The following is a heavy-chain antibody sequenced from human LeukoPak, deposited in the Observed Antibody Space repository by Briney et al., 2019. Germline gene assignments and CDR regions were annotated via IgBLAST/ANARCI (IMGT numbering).Heavy chain of an antibody. D-gene: IGHD5-18*01. CDR2: IYYSGST. CDR1: GGSISSYY. CDR3: ARLRGYSYGSD. V-gene: IGHV4-59*08. J-gene: IGHJ4*02. Sequence: SETLSLTCTVSGGSISSYYWSWIRQPPGKGLEWIGYIYYSGSTNYNPSLKSRVTISIDTSKNQLSLKLSSVTAADTAVYYCARLRGYSYGSDWGQGTLVTVSS.